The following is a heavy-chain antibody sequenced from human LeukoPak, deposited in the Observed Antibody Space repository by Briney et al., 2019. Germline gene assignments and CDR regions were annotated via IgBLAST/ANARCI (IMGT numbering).Heavy chain of an antibody. CDR3: ARDTMYSSSWYPARFDY. V-gene: IGHV3-48*03. Sequence: GGSLRLSCAASGFTFSSYEMNWVRQAPGKGLEWVSYISSSGSTIYYADSVKGRFTISRDNVKNSLYLQMNSLRAEDTAVYYCARDTMYSSSWYPARFDYWGQGTLVTVSS. J-gene: IGHJ4*02. CDR1: GFTFSSYE. D-gene: IGHD6-13*01. CDR2: ISSSGSTI.